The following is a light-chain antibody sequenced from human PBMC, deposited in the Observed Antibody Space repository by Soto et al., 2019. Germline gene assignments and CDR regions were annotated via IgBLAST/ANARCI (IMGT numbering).Light chain of an antibody. J-gene: IGKJ1*01. Sequence: EIVMSQSPATLSLSPGERATLFCRASQTITTSQLAWYQQKPGQAPRVLIFGASNRATGIPDRFSGSGSGTDFTLTISRLEPEDFAMYYCQQYAGSPRTFGQGTKVDIK. CDR1: QTITTSQ. CDR3: QQYAGSPRT. V-gene: IGKV3-20*01. CDR2: GAS.